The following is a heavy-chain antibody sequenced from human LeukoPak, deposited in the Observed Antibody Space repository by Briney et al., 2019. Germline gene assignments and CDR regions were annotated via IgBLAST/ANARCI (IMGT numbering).Heavy chain of an antibody. Sequence: PSETLSLTCAVYGGSFSGYYWSWIRQPPGKGLEWIGEINHSGSTNYNPSLTSRVTISVDTSKNQFSLKLSSVTAADTAMYYCARSHDHLWGNYPDYWGQGTLVTVSS. V-gene: IGHV4-34*01. J-gene: IGHJ4*02. CDR2: INHSGST. CDR3: ARSHDHLWGNYPDY. CDR1: GGSFSGYY. D-gene: IGHD3-16*02.